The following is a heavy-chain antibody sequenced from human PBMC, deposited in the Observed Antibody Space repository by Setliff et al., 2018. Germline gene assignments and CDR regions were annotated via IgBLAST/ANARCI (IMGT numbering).Heavy chain of an antibody. J-gene: IGHJ5*02. V-gene: IGHV1-69*13. Sequence: GASVKVSCKASGGTFGDYGITWVRQAPGQGLEWMGGIIPIYGSTNNAEKFQGRVTFSADESMSTVYMELSSLTSADTALYYCARDALYDSNDRNSYYGNWLDPWGQGTLVTVSS. D-gene: IGHD3-22*01. CDR3: ARDALYDSNDRNSYYGNWLDP. CDR1: GGTFGDYG. CDR2: IIPIYGST.